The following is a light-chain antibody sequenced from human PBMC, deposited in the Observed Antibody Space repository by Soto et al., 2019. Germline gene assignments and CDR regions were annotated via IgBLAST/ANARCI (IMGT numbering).Light chain of an antibody. CDR1: QRVSSIY. CDR2: GAS. V-gene: IGKV3-20*01. Sequence: EIVLTQSPGTLSLSPGERATLSCRASQRVSSIYFAWYQQKPGQAPSLLIYGASSRATGIPDRFSGSGSGTDFTLTISRLEPEDFAVYYCQQFGTSPPSTFGQGTRLEIK. CDR3: QQFGTSPPST. J-gene: IGKJ5*01.